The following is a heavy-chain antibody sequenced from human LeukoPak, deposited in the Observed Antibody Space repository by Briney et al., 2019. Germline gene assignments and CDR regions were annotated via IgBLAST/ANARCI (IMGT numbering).Heavy chain of an antibody. D-gene: IGHD1-26*01. J-gene: IGHJ4*02. Sequence: SETLSLTCTVSGGSMRTYSWSWIRRPPGKGLEWIGYISYSGDTNYNPSLKSRLTISIDTSKNQFSLKLNSVTAADTALYYCARHEGGGTYPLDYWGQGTLVTVSS. CDR3: ARHEGGGTYPLDY. CDR1: GGSMRTYS. V-gene: IGHV4-59*08. CDR2: ISYSGDT.